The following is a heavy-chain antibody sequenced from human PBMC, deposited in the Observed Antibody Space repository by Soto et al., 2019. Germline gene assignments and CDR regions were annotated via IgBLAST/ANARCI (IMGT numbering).Heavy chain of an antibody. Sequence: SETLSLTCAVYGGSFSGYYWSWIRQPPGKGLEWIGDINHSGSTNYNPSLKSRVTISVDTSKNQFSLKLSSVTAADTAVYYCARDPLYYYYGMDVWGQGTTVTVSS. J-gene: IGHJ6*02. CDR3: ARDPLYYYYGMDV. V-gene: IGHV4-34*09. CDR2: INHSGST. CDR1: GGSFSGYY.